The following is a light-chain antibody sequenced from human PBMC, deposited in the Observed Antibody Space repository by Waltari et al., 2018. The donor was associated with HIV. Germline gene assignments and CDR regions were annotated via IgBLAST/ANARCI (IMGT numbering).Light chain of an antibody. CDR2: AAS. J-gene: IGKJ1*01. V-gene: IGKV1-39*01. Sequence: DIQMTQSPSSLSASVGDRVTITCRASQSISSYLNWYQQKPGKAPTLLIYAASSLQSGVPSRCSGSGSWTDFTLTISSLQPEDFSTYYCQQSYSTPRTFGQGTKVEIK. CDR1: QSISSY. CDR3: QQSYSTPRT.